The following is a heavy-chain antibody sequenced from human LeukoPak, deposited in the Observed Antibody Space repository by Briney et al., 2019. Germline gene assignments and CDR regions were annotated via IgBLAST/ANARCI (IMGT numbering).Heavy chain of an antibody. J-gene: IGHJ4*02. CDR3: AKDGGQKTYGGYQNY. Sequence: PGGSLRLSSAASGFTFSSYAMSWVRQAPGKGLEWVSAISGSGGSTYYADSVKGRFTISRDNSKNTLYLQMNSLRAEDTAVYYCAKDGGQKTYGGYQNYWGQGTLVTVSS. CDR2: ISGSGGST. V-gene: IGHV3-23*01. D-gene: IGHD5-12*01. CDR1: GFTFSSYA.